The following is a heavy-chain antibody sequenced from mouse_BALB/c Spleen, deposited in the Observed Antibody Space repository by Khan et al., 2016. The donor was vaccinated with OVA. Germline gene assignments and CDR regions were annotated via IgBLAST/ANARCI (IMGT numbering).Heavy chain of an antibody. CDR3: AKFNPDYYSRNY. J-gene: IGHJ4*01. V-gene: IGHV2-3*01. Sequence: VQLQESGPGLVAPSQSLSITCTVSGFSLTSYGVNWVRQPPGKGLEWLGVIWGDGSTNYHSTLKSRLIISKDNSKRQVFLTLNSLQTDDTATYYCAKFNPDYYSRNYWGQGTSVTVSS. CDR1: GFSLTSYG. CDR2: IWGDGST.